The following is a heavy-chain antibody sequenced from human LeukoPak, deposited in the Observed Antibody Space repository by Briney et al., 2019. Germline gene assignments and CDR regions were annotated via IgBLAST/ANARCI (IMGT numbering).Heavy chain of an antibody. V-gene: IGHV4-38-2*02. CDR1: GYSISSGYY. J-gene: IGHJ4*02. CDR2: IYHSGST. Sequence: SETLSLTCTVSGYSISSGYYWGWIRPPPGKGLEWIGSIYHSGSTYYNPSLKSRVTISVDTSKNQFSLKLSSVTAADTAVYYCARGTTVTTLDYWGQGTLVTVSS. D-gene: IGHD4-17*01. CDR3: ARGTTVTTLDY.